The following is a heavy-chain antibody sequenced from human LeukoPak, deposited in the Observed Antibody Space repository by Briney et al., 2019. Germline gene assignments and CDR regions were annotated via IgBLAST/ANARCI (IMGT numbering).Heavy chain of an antibody. CDR3: ARDRSGYDVFDY. V-gene: IGHV1-46*01. CDR1: GYAFTTYY. D-gene: IGHD3-3*01. CDR2: INPSVGTS. Sequence: ASVKVSYKASGYAFTTYYIHWVRQAPGQGLEWLGIINPSVGTSNYAQTFQGRVAMTRDTSTSTVYIELSSLRSEDTAVYYCARDRSGYDVFDYWGQGTPVTVSS. J-gene: IGHJ4*02.